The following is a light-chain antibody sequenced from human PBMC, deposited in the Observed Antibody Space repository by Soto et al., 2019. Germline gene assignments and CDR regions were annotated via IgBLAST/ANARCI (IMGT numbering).Light chain of an antibody. V-gene: IGLV2-11*01. CDR1: SSDVGGYNY. Sequence: QSALTQPRSVSGSPGQSVTISFTGTSSDVGGYNYVSWYQQHPGKAPKLLIYAVNMRPSGVPDRFSGSKSGNTASLTISGLQAEDEADYSCCSYAGSYTWVFGGGTKVTVL. CDR3: CSYAGSYTWV. J-gene: IGLJ3*02. CDR2: AVN.